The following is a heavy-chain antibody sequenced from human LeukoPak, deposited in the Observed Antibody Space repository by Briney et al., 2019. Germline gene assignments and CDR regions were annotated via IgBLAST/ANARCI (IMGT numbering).Heavy chain of an antibody. J-gene: IGHJ4*02. D-gene: IGHD1-26*01. CDR3: AKDPQRGSPYYFDY. CDR1: GFTFTSYA. CDR2: ISGSGGST. Sequence: GGSLRLSCAASGFTFTSYAMSWVRRAPGKGLEWVSSISGSGGSTFYVDSVKGRFTISRDNTKNTLYLQMNSLRAEDTALYYCAKDPQRGSPYYFDYWGQGTLVTVSS. V-gene: IGHV3-23*01.